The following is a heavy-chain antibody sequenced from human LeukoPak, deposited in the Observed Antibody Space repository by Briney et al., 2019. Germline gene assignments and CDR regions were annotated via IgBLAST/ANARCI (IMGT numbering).Heavy chain of an antibody. Sequence: GGSLRLSCAASGFTFSTYWMSWVRQAPGKGLEWVANIKQDGSETHYVDSVRDRFTISRDNAKNSMYLQMNSLRAEDTALYYCARGAQYGSGSPQNYWGQGILVTVSS. J-gene: IGHJ4*02. CDR3: ARGAQYGSGSPQNY. CDR2: IKQDGSET. V-gene: IGHV3-7*01. CDR1: GFTFSTYW. D-gene: IGHD3-10*01.